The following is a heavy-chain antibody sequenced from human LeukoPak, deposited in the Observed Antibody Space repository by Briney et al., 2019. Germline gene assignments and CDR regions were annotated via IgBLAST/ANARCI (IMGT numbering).Heavy chain of an antibody. Sequence: GESLKISCKGSGYSFTSYWIGWVRQMPGKGLEWMGIIYPGDSDTRYSPSFQGQVTISADKSISTAYLQWSSLKASDTAMYYCARHESPDHGSGSYYPFDYWGQGTLVTVSS. CDR3: ARHESPDHGSGSYYPFDY. V-gene: IGHV5-51*01. D-gene: IGHD3-10*01. J-gene: IGHJ4*02. CDR2: IYPGDSDT. CDR1: GYSFTSYW.